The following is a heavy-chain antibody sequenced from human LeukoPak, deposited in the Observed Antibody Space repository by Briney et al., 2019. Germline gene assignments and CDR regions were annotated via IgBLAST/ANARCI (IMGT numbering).Heavy chain of an antibody. CDR2: IYYSGST. V-gene: IGHV4-59*08. D-gene: IGHD2-15*01. Sequence: SETLSLTCTVSGGSISSYYWSWIRQPPGKGLEWIGYIYYSGSTNYNPSLKSRVTISVDTSKNQFSLRLSSVTAADTAVYYCASATGAYYYYGMDVWGQGTTVTVSS. J-gene: IGHJ6*02. CDR3: ASATGAYYYYGMDV. CDR1: GGSISSYY.